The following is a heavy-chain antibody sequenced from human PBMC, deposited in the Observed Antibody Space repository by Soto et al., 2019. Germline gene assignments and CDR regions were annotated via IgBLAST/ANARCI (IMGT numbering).Heavy chain of an antibody. CDR1: GFTFDDYA. J-gene: IGHJ3*02. D-gene: IGHD3-16*01. CDR3: AKDILFFGGDAFDI. CDR2: ISWNSCSI. Sequence: GGSLRLSCAASGFTFDDYAMHWVRQAPGKGLEWVSGISWNSCSIGYADSVKGRFTISRDNAKNSLYLQMNSLRAEDTALYYCAKDILFFGGDAFDIWGQGTMVTVSS. V-gene: IGHV3-9*01.